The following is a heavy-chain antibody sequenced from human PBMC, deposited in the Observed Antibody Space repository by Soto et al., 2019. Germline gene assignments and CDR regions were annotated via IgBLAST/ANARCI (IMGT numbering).Heavy chain of an antibody. CDR1: GYTFTSYD. CDR3: AIGAQQIEGPPIPYYDAFGI. D-gene: IGHD2-8*01. Sequence: GASVKVSCKASGYTFTSYDINWVRQAPGQGLEWMGWINPNSGGTNYAQKFQGWVTMTRDTSISTAYMELSRLRSDDTAVYYCAIGAQQIEGPPIPYYDAFGIWGQGTMVTVSS. CDR2: INPNSGGT. V-gene: IGHV1-2*04. J-gene: IGHJ3*02.